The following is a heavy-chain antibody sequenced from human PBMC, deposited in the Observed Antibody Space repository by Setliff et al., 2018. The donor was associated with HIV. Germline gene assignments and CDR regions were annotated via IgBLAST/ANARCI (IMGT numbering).Heavy chain of an antibody. CDR1: GFTFNNAW. CDR2: ISSNSNYI. D-gene: IGHD1-26*01. J-gene: IGHJ6*03. V-gene: IGHV3-21*01. CDR3: ARDVSYSFHYYYYMDV. Sequence: PGGSLRLSCAASGFTFNNAWMTWVRQAPGKGLEWVSSISSNSNYIYYADSVKGRFTISRDNAENSLYLQMNSLRAEDTAVYYCARDVSYSFHYYYYMDVWGKGTTVTVSS.